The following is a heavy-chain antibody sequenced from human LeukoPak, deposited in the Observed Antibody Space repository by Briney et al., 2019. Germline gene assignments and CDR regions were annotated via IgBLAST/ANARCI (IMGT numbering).Heavy chain of an antibody. V-gene: IGHV4-39*01. J-gene: IGHJ4*02. Sequence: SETLSLTCTVSGGSISSYYWSWIRQPPGKGLEWIGSIYYSGSTYYNPSLKSRVTISVDTSKNQFSLKLSSVTAADTAVYYCARLRRITIFGVAITYFDYWGQGTLVTVSS. CDR1: GGSISSYY. D-gene: IGHD3-3*01. CDR3: ARLRRITIFGVAITYFDY. CDR2: IYYSGST.